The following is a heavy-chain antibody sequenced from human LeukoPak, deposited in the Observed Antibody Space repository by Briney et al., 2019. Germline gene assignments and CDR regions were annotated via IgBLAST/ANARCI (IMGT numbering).Heavy chain of an antibody. CDR1: GGSISSYY. CDR3: ARQIVGAIDY. V-gene: IGHV4-59*08. Sequence: SETLSLTCTVSGGSISSYYWSWIRQPPGKGPEWIEYIYYSGSTNYNPSLKSRVTISVDTSKNQFSLKLSSVTAADTAVYYCARQIVGAIDYWGQGTLVTVSS. J-gene: IGHJ4*02. CDR2: IYYSGST. D-gene: IGHD1-26*01.